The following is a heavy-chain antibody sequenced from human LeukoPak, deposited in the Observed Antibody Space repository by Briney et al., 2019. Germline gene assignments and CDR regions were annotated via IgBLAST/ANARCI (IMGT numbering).Heavy chain of an antibody. CDR1: GYTFTSYD. CDR3: AQASRYCSSTSCYIRSHYYYGMDV. Sequence: GASVKVSCKASGYTFTSYDINWVRQAPGQGLEWMGWMNPNSGNTGYAQKFQGRVTMTRNTSISTAYMELSSLRSEDTAVYYCAQASRYCSSTSCYIRSHYYYGMDVWGQGTTVTVSS. V-gene: IGHV1-8*01. J-gene: IGHJ6*02. D-gene: IGHD2-2*02. CDR2: MNPNSGNT.